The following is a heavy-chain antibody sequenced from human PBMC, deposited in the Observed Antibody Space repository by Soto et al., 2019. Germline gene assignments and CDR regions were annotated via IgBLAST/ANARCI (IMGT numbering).Heavy chain of an antibody. Sequence: GGSLRLSCAASGFTFSSYAMSWVRQAPGKGLEWVASIGGSSDYTSYADSVKGRFTISRDNSKNTLFLQMNSLRAEDTAVFYWAKRVTTLAGGMVLPRYFDYWGQGSLVTVSS. CDR3: AKRVTTLAGGMVLPRYFDY. D-gene: IGHD3-16*01. V-gene: IGHV3-23*01. CDR1: GFTFSSYA. CDR2: IGGSSDYT. J-gene: IGHJ4*02.